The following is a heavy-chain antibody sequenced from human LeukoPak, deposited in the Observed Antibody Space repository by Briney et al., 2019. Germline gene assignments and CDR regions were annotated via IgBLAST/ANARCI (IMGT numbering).Heavy chain of an antibody. Sequence: GGSLRLSCAASGFTFSSYSMNWVRQAPGKGLEWVSSISSSSSYIYYADSVKGRFTISRDNAKNSPYLQMNSLRAEDTAVYYCARDSPYGDFFDYWGQGTLVTVSS. D-gene: IGHD4-17*01. CDR3: ARDSPYGDFFDY. CDR2: ISSSSSYI. V-gene: IGHV3-21*01. J-gene: IGHJ4*02. CDR1: GFTFSSYS.